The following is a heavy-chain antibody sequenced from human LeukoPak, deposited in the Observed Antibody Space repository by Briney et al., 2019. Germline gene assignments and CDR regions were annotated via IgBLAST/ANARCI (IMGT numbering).Heavy chain of an antibody. CDR1: GGSISSGSYY. CDR3: AIVVVTAIHYFDY. Sequence: KSSETLSLTCTVSGGSISSGSYYWSWIRQPAGKGLEWIGRIYTSGSTNYNPSLKSRVTISVETSKNQFSLKLSSVTAADTAVYYCAIVVVTAIHYFDYWGQGTLVTVSS. D-gene: IGHD2-21*02. CDR2: IYTSGST. J-gene: IGHJ4*02. V-gene: IGHV4-61*02.